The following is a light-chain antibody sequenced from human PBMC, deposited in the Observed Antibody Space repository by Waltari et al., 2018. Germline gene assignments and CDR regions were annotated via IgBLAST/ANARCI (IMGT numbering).Light chain of an antibody. J-gene: IGKJ1*01. CDR2: DAS. CDR1: QSISSW. CDR3: QQYNSYRT. Sequence: DIQMTQSPSTLSASVGDRVTITCRASQSISSWLAWYQQKPGKAPKLLNYDASTLEGGVPSRFSGRGSGTEFSLTISSLQPDDFATYYCQQYNSYRTFGQGTKVEIK. V-gene: IGKV1-5*01.